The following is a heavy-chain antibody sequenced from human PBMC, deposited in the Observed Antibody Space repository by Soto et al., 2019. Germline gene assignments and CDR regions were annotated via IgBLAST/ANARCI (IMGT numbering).Heavy chain of an antibody. CDR2: IHNNGES. CDR1: GGSISYSY. Sequence: QVQLQESGPGLVKPSETLSLTCTVSGGSISYSYWSWIRQSPGEGLEWIGYIHNNGESNYNPSLKSRVTMSLHTSKNQVSLNLTSVTAADTAVHYCARQPPATAAFDIWGQGTMVTVSS. CDR3: ARQPPATAAFDI. D-gene: IGHD5-12*01. V-gene: IGHV4-59*08. J-gene: IGHJ3*02.